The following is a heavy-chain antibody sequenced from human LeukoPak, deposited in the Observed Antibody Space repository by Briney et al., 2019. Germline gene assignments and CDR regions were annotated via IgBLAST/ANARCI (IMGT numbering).Heavy chain of an antibody. D-gene: IGHD2-2*01. CDR3: ARQLGYCSSTSCYADKVDY. CDR2: IYYSGST. Sequence: SETLSLTCTVSGGSISSSSYYWGWIRQPPGKGLEWIGSIYYSGSTYYNPYLKSRVTISVDTSKNQFSLKLSSVTAADTAVYYCARQLGYCSSTSCYADKVDYWGQGTLVTVSS. V-gene: IGHV4-39*01. CDR1: GGSISSSSYY. J-gene: IGHJ4*02.